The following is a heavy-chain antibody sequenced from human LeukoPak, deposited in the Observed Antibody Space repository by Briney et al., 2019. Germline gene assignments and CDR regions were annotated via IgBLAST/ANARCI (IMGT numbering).Heavy chain of an antibody. CDR1: GFTFSSYS. CDR2: IRYDGIHK. J-gene: IGHJ1*01. D-gene: IGHD5-18*01. V-gene: IGHV3-30*02. CDR3: AKVGYTYGYRTPPEYFQH. Sequence: GGSLRLSCAASGFTFSSYSMHWVRQAPGKGLEWVAFIRYDGIHKYADSVKGRFTISRDNSKNTLYLQMNSLRAEDTAVYYCAKVGYTYGYRTPPEYFQHWGQGTLVTVSS.